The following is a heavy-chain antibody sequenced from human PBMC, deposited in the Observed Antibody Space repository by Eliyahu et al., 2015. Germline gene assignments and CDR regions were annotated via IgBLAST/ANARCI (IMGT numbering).Heavy chain of an antibody. CDR3: VRSRGFSYGIEDFDL. CDR2: INWNSENR. Sequence: EVQLVESGGGLAHPGRSLRLSCVGSGFXLXAHALHWVRPAPRKGVEWVSGINWNSENRVYADSVKGRFTLSRDNANNSLFLQMNTLRPEDTALYYCVRSRGFSYGIEDFDLWGPGTRVTVSS. D-gene: IGHD5-18*01. J-gene: IGHJ3*01. V-gene: IGHV3-9*01. CDR1: GFXLXAHA.